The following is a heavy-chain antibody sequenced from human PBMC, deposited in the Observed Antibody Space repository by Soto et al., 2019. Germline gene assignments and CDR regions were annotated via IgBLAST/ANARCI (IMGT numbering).Heavy chain of an antibody. Sequence: QVQLVESGGGVVQPGRSLRLSCAASGFTVSSYGRHWVRQAPGKGLEWVAVISYDGSNKYYADSVKGRFTISRDNSKNTLYLQMNSLRAEDTAVYYCAKVYDAHYFYYYGMDVWGQGTTVTVSS. CDR2: ISYDGSNK. J-gene: IGHJ6*02. V-gene: IGHV3-30*18. D-gene: IGHD1-20*01. CDR1: GFTVSSYG. CDR3: AKVYDAHYFYYYGMDV.